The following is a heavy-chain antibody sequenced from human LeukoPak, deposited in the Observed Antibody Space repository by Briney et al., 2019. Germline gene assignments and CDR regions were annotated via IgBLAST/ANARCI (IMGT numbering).Heavy chain of an antibody. CDR2: FDPEDGET. CDR1: GYTLTELS. J-gene: IGHJ6*03. Sequence: ASVKVSCKVSGYTLTELSMHWVRHAPGKGLEWMGGFDPEDGETIYAQKFQGRVTMTEDTSTDTAYMELSSLRSEDTAVYHCATSEDKYYYYYMDVWGKGTTVTVSS. V-gene: IGHV1-24*01. CDR3: ATSEDKYYYYYMDV.